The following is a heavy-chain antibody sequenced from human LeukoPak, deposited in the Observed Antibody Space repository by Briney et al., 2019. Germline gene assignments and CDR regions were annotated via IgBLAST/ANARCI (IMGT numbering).Heavy chain of an antibody. J-gene: IGHJ4*02. CDR1: GFTFSSYS. CDR3: ARVPTGISIDY. Sequence: AGGSLRLSCAASGFTFSSYSMNWVRQAPGKGLEWVSSISSSSSYIYYADSVKGRFTISRDNAKNSLYLQMNSPRAEDTAVYYCARVPTGISIDYWGQGTLVTVSS. D-gene: IGHD1-1*01. V-gene: IGHV3-21*01. CDR2: ISSSSSYI.